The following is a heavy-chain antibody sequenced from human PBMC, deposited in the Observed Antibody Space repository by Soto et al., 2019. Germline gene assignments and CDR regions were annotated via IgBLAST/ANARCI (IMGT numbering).Heavy chain of an antibody. CDR1: GFTFIDYY. CDR2: ISSSSSYT. V-gene: IGHV3-11*05. Sequence: SLRLSCAASGFTFIDYYMSWIRQAPGKGLEWVSYISSSSSYTNYADSVKGRFTISRDNAKNSLYLQMNSLRAEDTAVYYCARDSPIAVAGDGMDVWGQGTTFTVSS. J-gene: IGHJ6*02. CDR3: ARDSPIAVAGDGMDV. D-gene: IGHD6-19*01.